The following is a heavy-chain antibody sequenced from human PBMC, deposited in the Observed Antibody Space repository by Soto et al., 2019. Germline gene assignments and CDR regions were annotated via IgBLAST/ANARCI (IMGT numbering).Heavy chain of an antibody. D-gene: IGHD2-15*01. J-gene: IGHJ6*02. Sequence: SETLSLTCSVSGGSISSGGYSWSWIRQQPGKGLEWIGNIYYSGGPYYNPSLKSRVTISVDTSKNQFSLQLSSMTAADTAVYFCARGLGFYGLGVWGLGTTVTV. V-gene: IGHV4-31*03. CDR2: IYYSGGP. CDR3: ARGLGFYGLGV. CDR1: GGSISSGGYS.